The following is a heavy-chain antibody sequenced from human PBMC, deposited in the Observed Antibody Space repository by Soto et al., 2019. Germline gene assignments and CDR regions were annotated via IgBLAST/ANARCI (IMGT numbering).Heavy chain of an antibody. V-gene: IGHV3-23*01. Sequence: PGGSLRLSCAASGFTFSSYAMSWVRQAPGKGLEWVSAISGSGGSTYYADSVKGRFTISRDNSKNTLYLQMNSLRAEDTAVYYCAKDPGYYYDSSGYDTAVKSAEYFQHWGQGTLVTVSS. CDR1: GFTFSSYA. D-gene: IGHD3-22*01. CDR2: ISGSGGST. J-gene: IGHJ1*01. CDR3: AKDPGYYYDSSGYDTAVKSAEYFQH.